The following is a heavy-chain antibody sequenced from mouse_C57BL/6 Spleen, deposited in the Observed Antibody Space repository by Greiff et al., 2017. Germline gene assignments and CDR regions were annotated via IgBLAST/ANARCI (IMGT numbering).Heavy chain of an antibody. CDR1: GYAFSSYW. CDR3: SCCACSGNYVSSDY. Sequence: QVQLKQSGAELAKPGASVKISCKASGYAFSSYWMNWVKQRPGKGLEWIGQIYPGDGDTNYNGKFKGKATLTAEKSSSTAYMQLRSLPSGTSAVYFCSCCACSGNYVSSDYWGQGTTRTVSS. V-gene: IGHV1-80*01. J-gene: IGHJ2*01. D-gene: IGHD2-10*01. CDR2: IYPGDGDT.